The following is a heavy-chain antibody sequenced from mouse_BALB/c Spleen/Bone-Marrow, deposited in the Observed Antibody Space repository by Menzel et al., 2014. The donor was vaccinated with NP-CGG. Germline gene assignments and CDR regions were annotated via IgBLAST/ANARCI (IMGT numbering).Heavy chain of an antibody. CDR1: GYTFTNYW. D-gene: IGHD2-5*01. CDR3: ARSNYPHAMDY. Sequence: VKLMESGAELARPGTSVKLSCKTSGYTFTNYWMQWIKQRPGQGLEWIGTIYPGDGDTRYTQKFKGKATLTADKSSSTAYMQLSSLASEDSAVYYCARSNYPHAMDYWGQGTSVTVSS. V-gene: IGHV1-87*01. CDR2: IYPGDGDT. J-gene: IGHJ4*01.